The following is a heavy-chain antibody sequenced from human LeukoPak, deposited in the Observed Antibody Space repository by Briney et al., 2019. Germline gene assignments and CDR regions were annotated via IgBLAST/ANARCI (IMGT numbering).Heavy chain of an antibody. CDR1: GFSISNYA. J-gene: IGHJ5*02. CDR3: AGAADKGYNPLDL. D-gene: IGHD5-24*01. CDR2: VSDDGNHQ. V-gene: IGHV3-30*04. Sequence: PGGSLRLSCAASGFSISNYAMHWVRQAPGKGLEWVAVVSDDGNHQYYADSVKGRFTISRDNSNNTLYLQMNGLRGEDTAIFYCAGAADKGYNPLDLWGQGTLVTVSS.